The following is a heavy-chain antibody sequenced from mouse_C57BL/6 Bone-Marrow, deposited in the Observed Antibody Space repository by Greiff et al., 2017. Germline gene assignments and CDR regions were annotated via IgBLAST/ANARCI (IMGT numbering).Heavy chain of an antibody. CDR1: GYSFTDYN. V-gene: IGHV1-39*01. CDR2: INPNYGTT. Sequence: SGPELVKPGASVKISCKASGYSFTDYNMNWVKQSNGKSLEWIGVINPNYGTTSYNQKFKGKATLTVDQSSSTAYMQLNSLTSEDSAVYCCARPSSYCGSSFWCAYWGQGTLVTVSA. J-gene: IGHJ3*01. D-gene: IGHD1-1*01. CDR3: ARPSSYCGSSFWCAY.